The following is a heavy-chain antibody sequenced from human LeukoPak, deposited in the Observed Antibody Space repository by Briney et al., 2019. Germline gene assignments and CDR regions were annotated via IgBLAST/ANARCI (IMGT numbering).Heavy chain of an antibody. D-gene: IGHD2-15*01. Sequence: PSETLSLTCTVSGGSISSYYWTWIRQPPGKGLEWIGSIYYSGSNWYHPSLKSRVTISVDTSKNQFSLKLTSVTAADTAVYYCARPPRHDFDDSRVHDAFDIWGQGTMVTVSS. CDR3: ARPPRHDFDDSRVHDAFDI. J-gene: IGHJ3*02. CDR1: GGSISSYY. V-gene: IGHV4-39*01. CDR2: IYYSGSN.